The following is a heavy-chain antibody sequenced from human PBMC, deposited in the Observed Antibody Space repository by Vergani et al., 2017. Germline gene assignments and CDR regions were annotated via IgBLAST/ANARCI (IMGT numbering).Heavy chain of an antibody. CDR3: ARDPRVREAPGGRFEY. D-gene: IGHD3-10*01. CDR1: GYTFTTYA. J-gene: IGHJ4*02. Sequence: QVQLLQSGSELKKPGASVRISCEASGYTFTTYAMNWVRQAPGQGLEWMGWINTNTGNPTYAPGFTGRFVFSLDTSVSTTYLHISSLEPEDTAVYYCARDPRVREAPGGRFEYWGQGTLVTVSS. CDR2: INTNTGNP. V-gene: IGHV7-4-1*02.